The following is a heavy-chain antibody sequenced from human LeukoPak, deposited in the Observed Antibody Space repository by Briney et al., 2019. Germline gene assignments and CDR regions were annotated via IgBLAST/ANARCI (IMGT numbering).Heavy chain of an antibody. Sequence: ASVKVSCKASGYTFTASYMHWVRQAPGQGLEWMGWININSGGTNYAQKFQGRVTMTRDTSISTAYMELNRLRSDDTAVYYCARDRDYGSGIFDYWGQGTLVTVSS. J-gene: IGHJ4*02. CDR2: ININSGGT. CDR1: GYTFTASY. CDR3: ARDRDYGSGIFDY. V-gene: IGHV1-2*02. D-gene: IGHD3-10*01.